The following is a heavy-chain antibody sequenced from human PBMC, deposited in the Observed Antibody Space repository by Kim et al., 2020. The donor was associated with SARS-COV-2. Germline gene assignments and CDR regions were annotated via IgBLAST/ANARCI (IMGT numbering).Heavy chain of an antibody. D-gene: IGHD1-26*01. V-gene: IGHV3-74*01. CDR2: INGDGGTT. CDR1: GFTFSRNW. CDR3: ASSRYTGTYYYFEY. J-gene: IGHJ4*02. Sequence: GGSLRLSCAASGFTFSRNWMHWVRQAPGKGLVWVSRINGDGGTTSYADSVKGRFTISRDNAKSTLYLQMNSLRAEDTAVYYCASSRYTGTYYYFEYWGQG.